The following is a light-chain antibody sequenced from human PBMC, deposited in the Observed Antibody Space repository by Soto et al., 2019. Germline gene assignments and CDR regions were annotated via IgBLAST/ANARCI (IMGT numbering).Light chain of an antibody. CDR1: SSDVGGYNF. J-gene: IGLJ3*02. Sequence: QSALTQPRSVSGSPGQSVTISCTGTSSDVGGYNFVSWYQQHPGKAPKLMIYDVNKRPSGVPDRFSGSKSGNTASLTISGLQAGDEADYYCCSYAGSYPGVFGGGTKLTVL. CDR3: CSYAGSYPGV. V-gene: IGLV2-11*01. CDR2: DVN.